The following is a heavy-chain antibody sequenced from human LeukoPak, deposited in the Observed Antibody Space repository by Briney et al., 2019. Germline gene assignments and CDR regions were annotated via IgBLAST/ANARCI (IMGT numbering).Heavy chain of an antibody. V-gene: IGHV1-18*01. D-gene: IGHD3-10*01. CDR3: ARDRYGSGSDY. CDR2: ISAYNGNT. J-gene: IGHJ4*02. CDR1: GYTFTSYG. Sequence: ASVKVSCKASGYTFTSYGISWVRQAPGQGLEWMGWISAYNGNTNYAQKLQGRVTMTTDTSTSTACMELRSLRSDDTAVYYCARDRYGSGSDYWGQGTLVTVSS.